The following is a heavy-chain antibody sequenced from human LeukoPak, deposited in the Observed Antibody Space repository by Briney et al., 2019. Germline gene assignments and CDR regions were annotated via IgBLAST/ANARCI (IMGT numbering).Heavy chain of an antibody. J-gene: IGHJ4*02. CDR1: GFTFSSYG. V-gene: IGHV3-33*01. CDR3: ARDLGYSSGWYLDY. CDR2: IWYDGSNK. D-gene: IGHD6-19*01. Sequence: GGSLRLSCAASGFTFSSYGMHWVRQAPGKGLEWVAVIWYDGSNKYYADSVKGRFTISRDNSKNTLYPQMNSLRAEDTAVYYCARDLGYSSGWYLDYWGRGTLVTVSS.